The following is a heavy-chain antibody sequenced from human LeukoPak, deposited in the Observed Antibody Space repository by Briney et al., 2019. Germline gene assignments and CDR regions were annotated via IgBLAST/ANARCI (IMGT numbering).Heavy chain of an antibody. CDR3: ARGDIVVVVAATLDY. CDR1: GFTFSSYG. Sequence: GGSLRLSCAASGFTFSSYGMHWVRQAPGKGLEWVAFIRYDGSNKYYADSVKGRFTISRDNSKNTLYLQMNSLRAEDTAVYYCARGDIVVVVAATLDYWGQGTLVTVSS. CDR2: IRYDGSNK. J-gene: IGHJ4*02. D-gene: IGHD2-15*01. V-gene: IGHV3-30*02.